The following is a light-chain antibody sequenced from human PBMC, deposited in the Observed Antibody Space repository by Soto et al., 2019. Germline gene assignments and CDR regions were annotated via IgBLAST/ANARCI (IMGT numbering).Light chain of an antibody. CDR1: SSNIGAGYD. CDR3: QSYDSSLSVV. J-gene: IGLJ2*01. Sequence: QSVLTQPPSVSGAPGQRVTISCTGSSSNIGAGYDVHWYQQLPGTAPKLLIYGNSNRPSGVPDRFSGSKSGTSASLAITGLQAEDVADYYCQSYDSSLSVVFGGGTKRTVL. V-gene: IGLV1-40*01. CDR2: GNS.